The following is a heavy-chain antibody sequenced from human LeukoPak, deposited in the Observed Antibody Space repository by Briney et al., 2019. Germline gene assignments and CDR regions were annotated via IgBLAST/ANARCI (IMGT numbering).Heavy chain of an antibody. D-gene: IGHD2-21*02. CDR3: ARDGKDPYCGGDCYSDY. V-gene: IGHV1-18*01. Sequence: ASVKVSCKASGYIFRSYGLSWVRQAPGQGLEWLGWISCYNGETRYEQNLQGRVTLTTDTSTTTAYMELRSLRSDDTAVYYCARDGKDPYCGGDCYSDYWDQGTLVTVPS. J-gene: IGHJ4*02. CDR1: GYIFRSYG. CDR2: ISCYNGET.